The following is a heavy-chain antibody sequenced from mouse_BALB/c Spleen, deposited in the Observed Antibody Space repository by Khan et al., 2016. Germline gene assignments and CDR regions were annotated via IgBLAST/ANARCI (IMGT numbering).Heavy chain of an antibody. D-gene: IGHD2-4*01. Sequence: QIQLVQSGPELKKPGETVKISCKASGYTFTDYSMHWVKQAPGKGLKWMGWINTETGEPTYADDFKGRFAFSLETSASTAYLQINNLKNEDTATYFCARRDDYEGFAYWGQGTLVTDSA. J-gene: IGHJ3*01. CDR1: GYTFTDYS. CDR2: INTETGEP. CDR3: ARRDDYEGFAY. V-gene: IGHV9-2-1*01.